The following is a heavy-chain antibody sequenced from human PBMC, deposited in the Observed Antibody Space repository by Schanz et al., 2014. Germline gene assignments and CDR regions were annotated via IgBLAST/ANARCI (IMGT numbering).Heavy chain of an antibody. V-gene: IGHV3-23*04. Sequence: VQLVESGGGLVQPGGSLRLSCAASGFTFTNYAMSWVRQAPGKGLEWVSLISDSGDTAYYADSVKGRFTISRDNFKGALYLQMSSLRAEDTAVYYCAKSLESCPGGRCSRGYFDYWGQGTLVNVSS. CDR3: AKSLESCPGGRCSRGYFDY. CDR2: ISDSGDTA. CDR1: GFTFTNYA. D-gene: IGHD2-8*02. J-gene: IGHJ4*02.